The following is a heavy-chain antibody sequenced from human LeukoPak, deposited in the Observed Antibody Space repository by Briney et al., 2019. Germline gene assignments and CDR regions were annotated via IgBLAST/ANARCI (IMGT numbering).Heavy chain of an antibody. J-gene: IGHJ4*02. CDR1: GFTFSYYG. CDR3: ARDLTYNSWYYFDS. V-gene: IGHV3-30*02. Sequence: GGSLRLSCAASGFTFSYYGMHWVRQAPGKALEWVTFIGYDGTDKYYADSVKGRFTISRDNSENTLSLHMNSLRAEDTAVYYCARDLTYNSWYYFDSWGQGTLVTVSS. CDR2: IGYDGTDK. D-gene: IGHD6-13*01.